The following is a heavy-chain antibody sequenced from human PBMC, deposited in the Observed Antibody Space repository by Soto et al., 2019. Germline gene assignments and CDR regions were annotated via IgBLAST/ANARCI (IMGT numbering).Heavy chain of an antibody. Sequence: GESLRLSSPASAFHSVYYSRNCVRRAPRTGLEWVSGFGGSVTRPYYADSVKGRFTISRDNSRDTLFLQINSLTADDTAVYYCAKATTNGGWFNPFDSWGQGALVTVSS. V-gene: IGHV3-23*01. CDR1: AFHSVYYS. CDR3: AKATTNGGWFNPFDS. CDR2: FGGSVTRP. D-gene: IGHD6-19*01. J-gene: IGHJ4*02.